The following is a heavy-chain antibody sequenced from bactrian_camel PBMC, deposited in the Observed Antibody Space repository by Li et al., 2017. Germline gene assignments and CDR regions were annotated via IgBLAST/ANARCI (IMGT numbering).Heavy chain of an antibody. J-gene: IGHJ4*01. V-gene: IGHV3S25*01. Sequence: QLVESGGGLVQPGGSLRLSCAASASAFSSISMNWVRQAPGKGLEWVSGINRSGGTTYYTGSMKGRFTISRDNAKNTLFLQMNSLKTEDTAVYYCATVDLRTQKGWAYWGQGTQVTVS. CDR2: INRSGGTT. CDR1: ASAFSSIS. D-gene: IGHD5*01. CDR3: ATVDLRTQKGWAY.